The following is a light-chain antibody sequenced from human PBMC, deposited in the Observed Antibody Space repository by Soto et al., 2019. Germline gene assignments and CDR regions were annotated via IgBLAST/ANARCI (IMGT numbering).Light chain of an antibody. CDR2: DAS. V-gene: IGKV3-20*01. J-gene: IGKJ4*01. Sequence: EIVLTQSPDTLSLSPGERAALSCRASQSVRSNYLAWYQQKPGQAPRFLIYDASSRATGIPDRFSGSGSGTDITLTISRLEPEDFAVYYCQQYGSSPLTFGGGTKVDIK. CDR1: QSVRSNY. CDR3: QQYGSSPLT.